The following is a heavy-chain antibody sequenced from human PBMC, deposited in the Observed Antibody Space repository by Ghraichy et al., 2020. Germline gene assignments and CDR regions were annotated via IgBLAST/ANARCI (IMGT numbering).Heavy chain of an antibody. Sequence: GESLNISCAASGFTFSSYTMTLVRQAPGKGLEWVSSISGSGTYVYYGDSVKGRFTISRDNAKQSLFLQMNTLRAEDTAVYYCARGGSGSYPRDDAFDNWGQGTMVTVSS. CDR1: GFTFSSYT. CDR3: ARGGSGSYPRDDAFDN. V-gene: IGHV3-21*01. CDR2: ISGSGTYV. D-gene: IGHD3-10*01. J-gene: IGHJ3*02.